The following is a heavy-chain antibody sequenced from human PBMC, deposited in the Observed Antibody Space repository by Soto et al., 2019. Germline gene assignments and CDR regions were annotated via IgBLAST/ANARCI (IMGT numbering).Heavy chain of an antibody. CDR1: GYTFTSYA. D-gene: IGHD6-6*01. Sequence: GASVKVSCKASGYTFTSYAMHWVRQAPGQRLEWMGWINAGNGNTKYSQKFQGRVTITRDTSASTAYMELSSLRSEDTAVYYCARDSTSSTGRKPIAARPRWGQGILVTVSS. CDR2: INAGNGNT. CDR3: ARDSTSSTGRKPIAARPR. V-gene: IGHV1-3*01. J-gene: IGHJ4*02.